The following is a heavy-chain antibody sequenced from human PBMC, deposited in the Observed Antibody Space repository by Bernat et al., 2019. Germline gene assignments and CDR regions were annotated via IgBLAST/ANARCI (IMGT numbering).Heavy chain of an antibody. V-gene: IGHV3-11*05. CDR2: ISSSSSYT. Sequence: VQLVESGGGLVQPGGSLRLSCAASGFTFSDYYMSWIRQAPGKGLEWVSYISSSSSYTNYADSVKGRFTISRDNAKNSLYLQMNSLRAEDTAVYYCARDTGRGSSWYEPDYYGMDVWGQGTTVTVSS. D-gene: IGHD6-13*01. CDR1: GFTFSDYY. J-gene: IGHJ6*02. CDR3: ARDTGRGSSWYEPDYYGMDV.